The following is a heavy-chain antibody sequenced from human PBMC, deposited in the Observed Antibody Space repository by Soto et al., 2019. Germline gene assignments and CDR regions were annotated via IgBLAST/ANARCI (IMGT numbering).Heavy chain of an antibody. CDR2: IYYIGST. CDR1: GGSISSGGYY. J-gene: IGHJ3*02. D-gene: IGHD3-10*01. Sequence: QVQLQESGPGLVKPSQTLSLTCTVSGGSISSGGYYWSWIHQHPGKGLEWIGYIYYIGSTYYNPSLKSRVAISVDTSKSQFSLKLSSVTAADTAVYYCARFYMVRGVMGAFDIWGQGTMVTVSS. V-gene: IGHV4-31*03. CDR3: ARFYMVRGVMGAFDI.